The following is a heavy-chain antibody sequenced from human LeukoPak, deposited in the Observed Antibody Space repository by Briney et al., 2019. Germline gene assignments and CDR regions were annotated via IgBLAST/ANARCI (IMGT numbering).Heavy chain of an antibody. CDR3: ARKYLYGSGKPHFDY. D-gene: IGHD3-10*01. J-gene: IGHJ4*02. V-gene: IGHV1-8*01. CDR2: MNPNSGNT. CDR1: GYTFTSYD. Sequence: ASVTVSCKASGYTFTSYDINWVRQAPGQGLEWMGWMNPNSGNTGYAQKFQGRVTMTRNTSISTAYMELSSLRSDDTAVYYCARKYLYGSGKPHFDYWGQGTPVTVSS.